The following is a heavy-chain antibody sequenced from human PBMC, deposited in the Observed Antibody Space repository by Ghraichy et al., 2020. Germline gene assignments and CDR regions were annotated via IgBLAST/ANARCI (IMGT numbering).Heavy chain of an antibody. Sequence: GGSLRLSCTASGFTFSYYWMHWVRQAPEKGLVWVSRVNSDGTNTIYADSVKGRFTISRDNAKNTLYLQMNSLRVEDTAVYYCARVDYWRTIDYWGQGVLVTVSS. CDR2: VNSDGTNT. V-gene: IGHV3-74*01. CDR1: GFTFSYYW. CDR3: ARVDYWRTIDY. J-gene: IGHJ4*02. D-gene: IGHD3-3*01.